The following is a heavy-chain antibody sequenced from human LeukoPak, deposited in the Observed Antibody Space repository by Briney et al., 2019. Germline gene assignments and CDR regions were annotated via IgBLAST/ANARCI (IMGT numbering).Heavy chain of an antibody. CDR1: GYTFTSYG. J-gene: IGHJ4*02. D-gene: IGHD1-26*01. Sequence: GASVKVSCKASGYTFTSYGSSWVRQAPGQGLEWMGWISAYNGNTNYAQKLQGRVTMTTDTSTSTAYMELRSLRSDDTAVYYCARGKSPPVWAPSDYWGQGTLVTVSS. CDR3: ARGKSPPVWAPSDY. CDR2: ISAYNGNT. V-gene: IGHV1-18*01.